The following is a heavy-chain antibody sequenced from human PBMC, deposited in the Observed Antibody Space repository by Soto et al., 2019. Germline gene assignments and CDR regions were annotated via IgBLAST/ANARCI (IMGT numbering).Heavy chain of an antibody. CDR2: IIPIFATP. V-gene: IGHV1-69*06. J-gene: IGHJ6*02. CDR1: GGTFSSNP. CDR3: ARDLSAVKRFESFKYYRMDV. D-gene: IGHD3-3*01. Sequence: QVQLMQSGAEVRKPGSSVTVSCKASGGTFSSNPISWVRQAPGQGLEWMGGIIPIFATPHYARRFLDRVTPTADRSTHTAYMELTGLTSDDTAIYYCARDLSAVKRFESFKYYRMDVWGQGTTVTVS.